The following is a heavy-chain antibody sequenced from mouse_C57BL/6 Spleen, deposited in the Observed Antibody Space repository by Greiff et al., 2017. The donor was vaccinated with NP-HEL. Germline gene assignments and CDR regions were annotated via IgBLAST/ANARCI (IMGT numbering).Heavy chain of an antibody. J-gene: IGHJ4*01. CDR1: GYTFTDYN. CDR3: ARNPLPFYGSSPYAMDY. V-gene: IGHV1-22*01. Sequence: VQLQQSGPELVKPGASVKMSCKASGYTFTDYNMHWVKQSHGKSLEWIGYINPNNGGTSYNQKFKGKATLTVNKSSSTAYMELRSLTSEDSAVYYCARNPLPFYGSSPYAMDYWGQGTSVTVSS. CDR2: INPNNGGT. D-gene: IGHD1-1*01.